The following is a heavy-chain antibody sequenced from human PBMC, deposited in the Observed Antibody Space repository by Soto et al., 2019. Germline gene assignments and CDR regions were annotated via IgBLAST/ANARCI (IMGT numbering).Heavy chain of an antibody. D-gene: IGHD6-19*01. CDR3: ARDGVAAGNINFDY. J-gene: IGHJ4*01. CDR2: ISGDSGNT. CDR1: GYMFTKSA. V-gene: IGHV1-3*01. Sequence: APAKVSCKASGYMFTKSARRWVRQAPGQRLEWMGWISGDSGNTKYSPKLQDRVTITRDTSASTAYMELSSLRSEDTALYYCARDGVAAGNINFDYWGQGTLVTVSS.